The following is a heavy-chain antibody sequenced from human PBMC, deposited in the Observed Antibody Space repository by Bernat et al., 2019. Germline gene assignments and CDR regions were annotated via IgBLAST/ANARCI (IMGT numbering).Heavy chain of an antibody. V-gene: IGHV3-30*01. D-gene: IGHD2-2*01. CDR1: GFTFSSYA. CDR2: ISYDGSNK. Sequence: QVQLVESGGGVVQPGRSLRLSCAASGFTFSSYAMHWVRQAPGKWLEWVAVISYDGSNKYYADSVKGRFTISRDNSKNTLYLQMNSLRAEDTAVYYCAREPLYQLPIYYYYYYMDVWGKGTTVTVSS. J-gene: IGHJ6*03. CDR3: AREPLYQLPIYYYYYYMDV.